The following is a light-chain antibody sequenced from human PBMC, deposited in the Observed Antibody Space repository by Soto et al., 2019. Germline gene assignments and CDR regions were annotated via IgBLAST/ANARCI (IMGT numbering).Light chain of an antibody. J-gene: IGLJ1*01. CDR1: SSDVGGYTY. CDR3: TSYTTSSTYA. V-gene: IGLV2-14*01. CDR2: EVS. Sequence: QSALTQPASVSGSPGQSITISCTGTSSDVGGYTYVSWYQQHPGKAPKLMIYEVSNRPSGVSNRFSGSKSGNTASLTISGLQAEDEADYYCTSYTTSSTYAFGTGTKLTVL.